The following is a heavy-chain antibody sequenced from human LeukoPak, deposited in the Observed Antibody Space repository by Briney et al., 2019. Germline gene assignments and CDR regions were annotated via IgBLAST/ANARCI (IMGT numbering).Heavy chain of an antibody. CDR1: GGSISSGGYY. J-gene: IGHJ3*02. D-gene: IGHD4-17*01. CDR2: IYYSGST. Sequence: SQTLSHTCTVSGGSISSGGYYWSWIRQHPGKGLEWIGYIYYSGSTYYNPSLKSRVTISVDTSKNQFSLKLSSVTAADTAVYYCARDSITVTAPDIWGQGTMVTVSS. CDR3: ARDSITVTAPDI. V-gene: IGHV4-31*03.